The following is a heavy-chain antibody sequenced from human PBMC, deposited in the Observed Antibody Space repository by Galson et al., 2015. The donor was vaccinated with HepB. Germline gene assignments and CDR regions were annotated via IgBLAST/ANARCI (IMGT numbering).Heavy chain of an antibody. CDR3: ARDGVDDSSGYYYEDYFDY. D-gene: IGHD3-22*01. CDR1: GYTFTSYG. J-gene: IGHJ4*02. CDR2: ISAYNGNT. V-gene: IGHV1-18*04. Sequence: SVKVSCKASGYTFTSYGISWVRQAPGQGLEWMGWISAYNGNTNYAQKLQGRVTMTTDTSTSTAYMELRSLRSDDTAVYYCARDGVDDSSGYYYEDYFDYWGQGTLVTVSS.